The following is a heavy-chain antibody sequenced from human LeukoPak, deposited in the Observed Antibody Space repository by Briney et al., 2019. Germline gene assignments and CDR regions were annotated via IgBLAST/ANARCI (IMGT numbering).Heavy chain of an antibody. J-gene: IGHJ4*02. CDR1: GFTFSSFA. CDR2: ISGSGGST. D-gene: IGHD2-15*01. CDR3: AKVMGIVVVAATTIDY. V-gene: IGHV3-23*01. Sequence: GGSLTLSCAASGFTFSSFAMSWVRQAPGKVLEWVSAISGSGGSTYYADSVKARFTISRDNSKNTLYLQMNSLRAEDTAVYYCAKVMGIVVVAATTIDYWGQGTLVTVSS.